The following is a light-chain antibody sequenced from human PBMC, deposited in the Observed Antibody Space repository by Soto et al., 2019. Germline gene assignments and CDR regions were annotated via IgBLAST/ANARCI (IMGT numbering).Light chain of an antibody. CDR3: QQYTAWPFT. CDR1: QNINTN. CDR2: HTS. Sequence: EIEMTQSPATLSLSPGERATLSCRASQNINTNLAWYQQSPGRAPRLFIYHTSTRATGIPDRFSGSGSGTEFTLTISSLQFEDFALYYCQQYTAWPFTFGGGTRVEIK. J-gene: IGKJ4*01. V-gene: IGKV3-15*01.